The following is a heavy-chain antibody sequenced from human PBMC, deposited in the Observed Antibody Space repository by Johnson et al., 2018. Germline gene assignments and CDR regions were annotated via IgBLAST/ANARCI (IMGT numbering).Heavy chain of an antibody. V-gene: IGHV3-30*18. Sequence: QVQLVQSGGGVVQPGGSLRLSCAASGFTFSSYGMHWVRQAPGKGLEWVAVISYDGSNKYYADSVKGRFTISRDDSMNTLYLQMNSRRTEETAVYYCAKDPRSSWKRASYYYYGMDVWGQGTTVTVSS. CDR3: AKDPRSSWKRASYYYYGMDV. J-gene: IGHJ6*02. CDR1: GFTFSSYG. CDR2: ISYDGSNK. D-gene: IGHD6-13*01.